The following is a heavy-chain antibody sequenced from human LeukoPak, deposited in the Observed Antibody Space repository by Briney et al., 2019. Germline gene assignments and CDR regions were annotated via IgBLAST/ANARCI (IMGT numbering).Heavy chain of an antibody. V-gene: IGHV3-11*04. CDR1: GFTFSDYY. Sequence: GGSLRLSCAASGFTFSDYYMSWIRQAPGKGLEWVSYISSSGSTIYYADSVKGRFTISRDNAKNSLYLQMNSLRAEDTAVYYCVRDVDTAMVTTFDYWGQGTLVTVSS. D-gene: IGHD5-18*01. CDR3: VRDVDTAMVTTFDY. J-gene: IGHJ4*02. CDR2: ISSSGSTI.